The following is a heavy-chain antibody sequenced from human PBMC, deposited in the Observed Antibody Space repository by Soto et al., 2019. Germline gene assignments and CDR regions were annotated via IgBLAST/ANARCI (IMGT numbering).Heavy chain of an antibody. D-gene: IGHD5-12*01. CDR1: GYSFTSYW. J-gene: IGHJ6*02. Sequence: GESLKISCKGSGYSFTSYWIGWVRQMPGKGLEWMGIIYPGDSDTRYSPSFQGQVTISADKSISTAYLQWSSLKASDTAMYYCARHRVARGYSGYDYYYYYGMDVWGQGTTVTVSS. V-gene: IGHV5-51*01. CDR2: IYPGDSDT. CDR3: ARHRVARGYSGYDYYYYYGMDV.